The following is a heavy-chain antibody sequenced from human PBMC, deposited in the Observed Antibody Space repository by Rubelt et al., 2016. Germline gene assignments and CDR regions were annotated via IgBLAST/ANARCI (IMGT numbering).Heavy chain of an antibody. CDR1: GYTLTELS. Sequence: QVQLVQSGAEVKKPGASVKVSCKVSGYTLTELSMHWVRQAPGKGLEWMGWINTNTGNPTYAQGFTGLFVFSLDTSVSTAYLQISSLKAEDTAVYYCARGMRWFGENYWGQGTLVTVSS. D-gene: IGHD3-10*01. J-gene: IGHJ4*02. V-gene: IGHV7-4-1*02. CDR3: ARGMRWFGENY. CDR2: INTNTGNP.